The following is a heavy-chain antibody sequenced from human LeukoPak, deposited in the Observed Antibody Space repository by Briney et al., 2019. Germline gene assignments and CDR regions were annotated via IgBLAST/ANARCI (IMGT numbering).Heavy chain of an antibody. V-gene: IGHV4-34*01. CDR2: INHSGST. CDR1: GGSFSGYY. Sequence: SETLSLTCAVYGGSFSGYYWSWIRQPPGKGLEWIGEINHSGSTNYNPSLKSRVTISVDTSKNQFSLKLSSVIAADTAVYYCARVLSSSWNNYNWFDPWGQGTLVTVSS. CDR3: ARVLSSSWNNYNWFDP. J-gene: IGHJ5*02. D-gene: IGHD6-13*01.